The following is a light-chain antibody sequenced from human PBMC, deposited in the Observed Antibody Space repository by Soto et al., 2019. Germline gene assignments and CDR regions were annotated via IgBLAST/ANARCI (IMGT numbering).Light chain of an antibody. J-gene: IGKJ3*01. Sequence: DIQMTQSPSSLSASXXXRVTITCRASQSISNYLNWYQQTPGKAPKLLIYAASSLQSGVPSRFSGGGSGTDFTLTISNLQPEDFATYYCQQSYTTPFTFGPGTKVDIK. CDR2: AAS. CDR1: QSISNY. V-gene: IGKV1-39*01. CDR3: QQSYTTPFT.